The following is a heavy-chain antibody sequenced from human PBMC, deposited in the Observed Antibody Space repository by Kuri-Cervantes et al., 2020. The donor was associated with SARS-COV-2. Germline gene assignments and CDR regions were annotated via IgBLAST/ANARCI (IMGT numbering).Heavy chain of an antibody. J-gene: IGHJ4*02. CDR1: GFTFSSYS. CDR2: IYYSGST. V-gene: IGHV4-38-2*01. Sequence: SQTLSLTCAASGFTFSSYSMNWIRQPPGKGLEWIGSIYYSGSTYYNPSLKSRVTISVDTSKNQFSLKLSSVTAADTAVYYCARTKMKYSSSWYVDYWGQGTLVTVSS. D-gene: IGHD6-13*01. CDR3: ARTKMKYSSSWYVDY.